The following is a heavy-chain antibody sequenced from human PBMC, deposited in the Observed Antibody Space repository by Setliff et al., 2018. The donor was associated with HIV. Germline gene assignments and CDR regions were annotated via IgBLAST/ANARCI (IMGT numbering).Heavy chain of an antibody. J-gene: IGHJ4*02. CDR1: GYRFTDFY. Sequence: ASVKVSCKTFGYRFTDFYVNWVRQAPGQGPEWMGWINPKSGATNYAQKFQGRVTMTRDTSTSTVYMELSSLRSEDTAVYYCARDGGFIAVAGLDYWGQGTLVTVSS. D-gene: IGHD6-19*01. V-gene: IGHV1-2*02. CDR3: ARDGGFIAVAGLDY. CDR2: INPKSGAT.